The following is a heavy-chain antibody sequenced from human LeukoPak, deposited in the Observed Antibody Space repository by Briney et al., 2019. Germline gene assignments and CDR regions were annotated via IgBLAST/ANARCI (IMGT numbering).Heavy chain of an antibody. Sequence: GGSLRLSCAASGFTFNNYAIYWVRQAPGKGREWVSSINNSGGSTHSADSVKGRFTISRDNSKNTLYLQMNNLSADDTAVYYCAKGNDYYYMDVWGKGTTVTVSS. CDR2: INNSGGST. CDR1: GFTFNNYA. CDR3: AKGNDYYYMDV. D-gene: IGHD2-8*01. V-gene: IGHV3-23*01. J-gene: IGHJ6*03.